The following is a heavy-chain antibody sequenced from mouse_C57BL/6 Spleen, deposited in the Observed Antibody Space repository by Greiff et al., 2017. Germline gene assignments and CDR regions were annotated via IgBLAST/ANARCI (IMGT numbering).Heavy chain of an antibody. CDR1: GYSITSGYY. CDR2: ISYDGSN. Sequence: EVQLQQSGPGLVKPSQSLSLTCSVTGYSITSGYYWNWIRQFPGNKLEWMGYISYDGSNNYNPSLKNRISITRDTSKNQFFLKLNSVTTEDTATYYCARAPFITTVVARAMDYWGQGTSVTVSS. D-gene: IGHD1-1*01. CDR3: ARAPFITTVVARAMDY. V-gene: IGHV3-6*01. J-gene: IGHJ4*01.